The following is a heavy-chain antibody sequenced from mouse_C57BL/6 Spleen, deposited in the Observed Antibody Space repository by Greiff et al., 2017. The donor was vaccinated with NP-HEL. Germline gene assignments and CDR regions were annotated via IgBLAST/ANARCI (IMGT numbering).Heavy chain of an antibody. D-gene: IGHD1-1*01. CDR3: ARWALLGGYFDV. Sequence: QVQLQQPGAELVMPGASVKLSCKASGYTFTSYWMHWVKQRPGQGLEWIGEIDPSDSYTNYNQKFKGKSTLTVDKSSSTAYMQLSSLTSEDSAVYYCARWALLGGYFDVWGTGTTVTVSS. CDR2: IDPSDSYT. V-gene: IGHV1-69*01. J-gene: IGHJ1*03. CDR1: GYTFTSYW.